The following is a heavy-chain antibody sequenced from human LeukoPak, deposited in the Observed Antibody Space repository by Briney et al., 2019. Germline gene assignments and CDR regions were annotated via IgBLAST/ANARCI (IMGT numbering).Heavy chain of an antibody. CDR2: IYWDDDN. Sequence: SGPTLVKPTQTLTLTCTFSGFSLSTTGVGVGWIRQPPGKALGWLALIYWDDDNRYSPSLKSRLTITKDTSKNQVVLTMTNMDPVDTATYYCAHRLAGALYFDYWGQGTQVTVSS. J-gene: IGHJ4*02. V-gene: IGHV2-5*02. D-gene: IGHD1-26*01. CDR3: AHRLAGALYFDY. CDR1: GFSLSTTGVG.